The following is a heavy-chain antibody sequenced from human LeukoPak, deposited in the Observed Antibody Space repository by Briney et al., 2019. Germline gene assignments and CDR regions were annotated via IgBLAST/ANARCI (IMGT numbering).Heavy chain of an antibody. J-gene: IGHJ6*02. CDR1: GFSSSNHW. CDR3: ARGHYGLDV. Sequence: RGSLRLSCAASGFSSSNHWVAWVRQAPGKGPEWVAHINVDGSEKDFLDSARGRFTISRDNSKNSVYLQMNTLRVEDTAVYHCARGHYGLDVWGQGTTVTVSS. V-gene: IGHV3-7*01. CDR2: INVDGSEK.